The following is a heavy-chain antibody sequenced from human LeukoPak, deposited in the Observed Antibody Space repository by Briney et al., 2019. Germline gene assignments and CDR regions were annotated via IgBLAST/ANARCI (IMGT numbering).Heavy chain of an antibody. Sequence: SQTLSLTCAISGDSVSRKSAAWHWLRQSTSRGVEWLGRTYYRSKWYTDYAVSVKSRITINPDTSKDQFSLQLNSVTPEDTAVYYCARNDLTIFGENWFDPWGQGTLVTVSS. D-gene: IGHD3-3*01. CDR2: TYYRSKWYT. CDR3: ARNDLTIFGENWFDP. V-gene: IGHV6-1*01. J-gene: IGHJ5*02. CDR1: GDSVSRKSAA.